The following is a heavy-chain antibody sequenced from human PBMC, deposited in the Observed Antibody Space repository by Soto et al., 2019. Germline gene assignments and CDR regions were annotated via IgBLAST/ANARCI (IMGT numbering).Heavy chain of an antibody. CDR1: GFTFSSYA. Sequence: QVQLVESGGGVVQPGRSLRLSCAASGFTFSSYAMHWVRQAPGKGLEWVAVISYDGSNKYYADSVKGRFTISRDNSKNTLYLQMNSLRAEDTAVYYCARETHTVCGGDCYTSNIDYWGQGTLVTVSS. CDR2: ISYDGSNK. V-gene: IGHV3-30-3*01. CDR3: ARETHTVCGGDCYTSNIDY. D-gene: IGHD2-21*02. J-gene: IGHJ4*02.